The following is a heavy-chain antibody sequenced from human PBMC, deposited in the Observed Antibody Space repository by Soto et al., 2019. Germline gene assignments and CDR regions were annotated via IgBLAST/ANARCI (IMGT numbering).Heavy chain of an antibody. J-gene: IGHJ5*02. CDR2: INAGNGNT. Sequence: ASVKVSCKASGYTFTSYAMHWVRQAPGQRLEWMGWINAGNGNTKYSQKFQGRVTITRDTSASTAYMELSSLSSEDAAVYYCTSIPSVGSAWFDPWGQGTLVTAPQ. D-gene: IGHD1-26*01. CDR1: GYTFTSYA. V-gene: IGHV1-3*01. CDR3: TSIPSVGSAWFDP.